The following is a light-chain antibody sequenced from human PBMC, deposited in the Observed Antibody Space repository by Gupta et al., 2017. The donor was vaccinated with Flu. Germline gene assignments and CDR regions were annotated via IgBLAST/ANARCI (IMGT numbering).Light chain of an antibody. CDR1: QNFSGA. J-gene: IGKJ1*01. Sequence: MVMTQSPATLSMSPGERATLSCRASQNFSGALAWYQQKAGQAPRLLIYRTSTRASVVKARFSGSGDGTEFALTISSLQSEDFTLYVCQQDSNGHPWGTFGQGTMVEIK. V-gene: IGKV3-15*01. CDR2: RTS. CDR3: QQDSNGHPWGT.